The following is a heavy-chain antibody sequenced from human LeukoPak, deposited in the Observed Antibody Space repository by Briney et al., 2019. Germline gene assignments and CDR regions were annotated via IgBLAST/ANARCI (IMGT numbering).Heavy chain of an antibody. V-gene: IGHV3-23*01. J-gene: IGHJ4*02. CDR3: AHGTMYQLDS. D-gene: IGHD2-2*01. CDR1: GFSFSSHG. Sequence: GGSLRLSCAASGFSFSSHGMSWVRQAPGKGREWVSGIIGGAGSTYYADSVRGRFTISGDNSKNTLYLQMNSLRADDTAVYYCAHGTMYQLDSWGQGTLVTVSS. CDR2: IIGGAGST.